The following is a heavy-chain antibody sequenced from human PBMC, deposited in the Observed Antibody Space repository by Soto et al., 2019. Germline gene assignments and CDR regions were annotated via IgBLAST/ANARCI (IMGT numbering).Heavy chain of an antibody. Sequence: QVQLVESGGGVIQPGRSLRLSCAASGFTFSSYAMHWVRQAPGKGLEWVAVISYDGSNKYYADSVKGRFTISRDNSKNTLYLQMNSLRAEDTAVYYCAREPPMDTAMVTGDYWGQGTLVTVSS. CDR1: GFTFSSYA. J-gene: IGHJ4*02. CDR3: AREPPMDTAMVTGDY. V-gene: IGHV3-30-3*01. CDR2: ISYDGSNK. D-gene: IGHD5-18*01.